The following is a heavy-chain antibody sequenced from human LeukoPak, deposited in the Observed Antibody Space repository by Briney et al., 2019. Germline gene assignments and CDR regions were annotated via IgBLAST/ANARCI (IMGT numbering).Heavy chain of an antibody. J-gene: IGHJ4*02. D-gene: IGHD6-19*01. CDR3: ARDKAAGWLAQFDY. CDR1: GFTFSSYE. CDR2: ISSSGSTI. Sequence: GGSLRLSCAASGFTFSSYEMNWVRQAPGKGLEWVSYISSSGSTIYYADSVKGRFTISRDNAKNSLYLQMNSLRAEDTAVYYCARDKAAGWLAQFDYWGQGTLVTVSS. V-gene: IGHV3-48*03.